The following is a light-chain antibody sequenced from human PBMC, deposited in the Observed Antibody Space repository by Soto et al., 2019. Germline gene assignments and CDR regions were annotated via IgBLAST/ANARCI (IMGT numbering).Light chain of an antibody. CDR3: NSYTGSSTYV. CDR1: SSEVGSYNR. Sequence: QSVLTQPPSVSGSPGQSVAISCTGTSSEVGSYNRVSWYQQPPGAAPKLMIYEVSNRPSGVPDRFSGSKSGNTAPLTISGLQAEDEADYYCNSYTGSSTYVFGTGTKLTVL. V-gene: IGLV2-18*02. CDR2: EVS. J-gene: IGLJ1*01.